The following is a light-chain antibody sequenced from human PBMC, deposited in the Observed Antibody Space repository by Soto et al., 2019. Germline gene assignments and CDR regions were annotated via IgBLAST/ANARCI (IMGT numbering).Light chain of an antibody. CDR1: QRINIY. CDR3: QQSFSTPT. CDR2: SAS. V-gene: IGKV1-39*01. J-gene: IGKJ5*01. Sequence: DIQMTQSPSSRSTSIGDRVTITFRASQRINIYLNWYRQKPGKAPELLIYSASNLQSGVPSRFSGSGSGTDFTLTISGLQSEDFATYYCQQSFSTPTFGQGTRLEI.